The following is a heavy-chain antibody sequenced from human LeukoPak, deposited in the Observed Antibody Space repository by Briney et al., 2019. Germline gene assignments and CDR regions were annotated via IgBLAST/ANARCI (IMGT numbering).Heavy chain of an antibody. CDR3: ARSKGGAYTGNFDL. CDR1: GFTFSGSA. Sequence: GGSLRLSCAASGFTFSGSAMHWVRQASGKGLEWVGRIRSKANSYATAYAASVKGRFTISRDDSKNTAYLQMNSLRAEDTAVYYCARSKGGAYTGNFDLWGRGTLVTVSS. J-gene: IGHJ2*01. D-gene: IGHD2-21*01. V-gene: IGHV3-73*01. CDR2: IRSKANSYAT.